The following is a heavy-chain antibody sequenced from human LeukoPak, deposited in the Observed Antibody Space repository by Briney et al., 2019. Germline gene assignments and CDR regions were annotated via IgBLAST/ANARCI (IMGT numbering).Heavy chain of an antibody. J-gene: IGHJ3*02. CDR2: IYYSGST. CDR3: ARQGYYDSSGSILMGVAFDI. V-gene: IGHV4-59*08. CDR1: GGSISSYY. D-gene: IGHD3-22*01. Sequence: KPSETLSLTCTVSGGSISSYYWSWIRQPPGKGLESIGYIYYSGSTNYNPSLKSRVTISVDTSKNQFSLKLSSVTAADTAVYYCARQGYYDSSGSILMGVAFDIWGQGTMVTVSS.